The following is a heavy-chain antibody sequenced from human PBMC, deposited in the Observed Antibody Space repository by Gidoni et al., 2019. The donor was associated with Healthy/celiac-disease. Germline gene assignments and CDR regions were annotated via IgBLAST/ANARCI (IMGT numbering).Heavy chain of an antibody. D-gene: IGHD6-19*01. Sequence: EVQLVESGGGLVKPGRSLRLSCTAAGFTLGDYAMSWFRQAPGKGLECVGFIRSKAYGGTTEYAASVKGRFTISRDDSKSIAYLQMNSLKTEDTAVYYCTRDRRDSSGWSFDYWGQGTLVTVSS. J-gene: IGHJ4*02. CDR1: GFTLGDYA. V-gene: IGHV3-49*05. CDR3: TRDRRDSSGWSFDY. CDR2: IRSKAYGGTT.